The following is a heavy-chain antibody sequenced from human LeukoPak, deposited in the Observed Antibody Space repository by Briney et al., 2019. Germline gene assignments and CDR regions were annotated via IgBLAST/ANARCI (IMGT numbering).Heavy chain of an antibody. V-gene: IGHV3-30-3*01. D-gene: IGHD4-17*01. CDR2: ISYDGSNK. CDR3: AGGPLYGDSEPFDY. J-gene: IGHJ4*02. CDR1: GFTFSSYA. Sequence: PGRSLRLSCAASGFTFSSYAMHWVRQAPGKGLEWVAVISYDGSNKYYADSVKGRFTISRDNSKNTLYLQMNSLRAEDTAVYYCAGGPLYGDSEPFDYWGQGTLVTVSS.